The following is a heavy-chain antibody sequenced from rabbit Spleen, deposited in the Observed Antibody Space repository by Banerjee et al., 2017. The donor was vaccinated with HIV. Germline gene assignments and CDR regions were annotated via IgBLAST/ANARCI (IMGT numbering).Heavy chain of an antibody. V-gene: IGHV1S40*01. Sequence: QSLEESGGGLVKPEGSLKLSCTASGFSFSNKAVMCWVRQAPGKGLEWIACINGVTGKAVYASWAKGRFTVSKTSSTTVTLQLNSLTAADTATYFCARDSGTSFSSYGMDLWGPGTLVTVS. D-gene: IGHD8-1*01. J-gene: IGHJ6*01. CDR1: GFSFSNKAV. CDR3: ARDSGTSFSSYGMDL. CDR2: INGVTGKA.